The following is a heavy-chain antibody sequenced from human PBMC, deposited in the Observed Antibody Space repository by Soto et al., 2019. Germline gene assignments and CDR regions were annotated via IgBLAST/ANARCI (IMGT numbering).Heavy chain of an antibody. CDR3: ARDGLGSFDYYYYYGMDV. CDR2: ISSSSSYI. V-gene: IGHV3-21*01. CDR1: GFTFSSYS. Sequence: GGSLRVSCAASGFTFSSYSMNWVRQAPGKGLEWVSSISSSSSYIYYADSVKGRFTISRDNAKNSLYLQMNSLRAEDTAVYYCARDGLGSFDYYYYYGMDVWGQGTTVTVSS. J-gene: IGHJ6*02. D-gene: IGHD3-16*01.